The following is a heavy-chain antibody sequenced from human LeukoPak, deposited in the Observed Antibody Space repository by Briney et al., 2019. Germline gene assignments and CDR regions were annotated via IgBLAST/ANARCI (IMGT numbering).Heavy chain of an antibody. D-gene: IGHD2-2*01. V-gene: IGHV3-23*01. CDR1: GFTFSSYA. CDR2: ISGSGGST. CDR3: AKPDLPAAILLDAFDI. J-gene: IGHJ3*02. Sequence: QPGGFLRLSCTASGFTFSSYAMSWVRQAPGKGLEWVSAISGSGGSTYYADSVKGRFTISRDNSKNTLYLQMNSLRAEDTAVYYCAKPDLPAAILLDAFDIWGQGTMVTVSS.